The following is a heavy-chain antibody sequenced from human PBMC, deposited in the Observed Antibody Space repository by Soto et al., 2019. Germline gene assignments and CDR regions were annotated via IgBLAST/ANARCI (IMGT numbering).Heavy chain of an antibody. V-gene: IGHV1-2*02. D-gene: IGHD7-27*01. CDR2: IDLDSRNT. Sequence: QVQLVQSGAEVKKPGASVKVSCKASGHTFTGHHMHWVRQAPGQGLAWMGYIDLDSRNTRYAQKFQGRVTTTRDTSITTAYMELSGLRSDDTAVYYCGLEPTGTGGFDYWGQGTLVTVSS. CDR3: GLEPTGTGGFDY. J-gene: IGHJ4*02. CDR1: GHTFTGHH.